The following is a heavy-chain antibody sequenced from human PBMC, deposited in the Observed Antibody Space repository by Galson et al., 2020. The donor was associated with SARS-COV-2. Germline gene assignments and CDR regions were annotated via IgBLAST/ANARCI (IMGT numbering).Heavy chain of an antibody. J-gene: IGHJ3*02. D-gene: IGHD3-3*01. V-gene: IGHV4-30-4*01. CDR2: IYYSGST. CDR3: ARVSGRINIFGVVIIDAFDI. Sequence: ETSETLSLTSTVSGGSISSGDYYWSWIRQPPGKGLEWIGYIYYSGSTYYNPTLKSRVTISVDTSKNQFSLKLSSVTAADTAVYYCARVSGRINIFGVVIIDAFDIWGQGTMVTVSS. CDR1: GGSISSGDYY.